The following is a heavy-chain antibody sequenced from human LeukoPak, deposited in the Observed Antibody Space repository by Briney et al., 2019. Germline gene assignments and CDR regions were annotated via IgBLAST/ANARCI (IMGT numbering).Heavy chain of an antibody. Sequence: PGRSLRLSCAASGFTFGSYGMHWVRQAPGKGLEWVAVISYDGSNKYYADSVKGRFTISRDNSKNTLYLQMNSLRAEDTAVYYCARQARALRYFDWLLWGGAFDIWGQGTMVTVSS. J-gene: IGHJ3*02. V-gene: IGHV3-30*03. CDR3: ARQARALRYFDWLLWGGAFDI. CDR2: ISYDGSNK. D-gene: IGHD3-9*01. CDR1: GFTFGSYG.